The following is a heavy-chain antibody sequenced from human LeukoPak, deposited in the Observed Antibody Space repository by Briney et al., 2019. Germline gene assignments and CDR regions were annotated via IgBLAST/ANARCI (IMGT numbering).Heavy chain of an antibody. D-gene: IGHD6-19*01. Sequence: PGGSLRLSCAASGFTFSSYAMHWVRQAPGKGLEWVAIMSYDGSNKYYADSVKGRFTISRDNSKNTLYLQMNSLRAEDTAVYYCAKDVRQWLIPGGYFDYWGQGTLVTVSS. V-gene: IGHV3-30-3*01. CDR3: AKDVRQWLIPGGYFDY. CDR2: MSYDGSNK. J-gene: IGHJ4*02. CDR1: GFTFSSYA.